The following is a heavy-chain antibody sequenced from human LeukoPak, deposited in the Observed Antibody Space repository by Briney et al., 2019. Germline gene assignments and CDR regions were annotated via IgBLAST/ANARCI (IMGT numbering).Heavy chain of an antibody. CDR3: ARNLYYYGSGSYSFDY. CDR2: ISSSSSYI. Sequence: GGSLRLSCAASGFTFSSYSMNWVRQAPGKGLEWVSSISSSSSYIYYADSVKGRFTISRDNAKNSLYLQMNSLRAEDTAVYYCARNLYYYGSGSYSFDYWGQGTLVTVSS. J-gene: IGHJ4*02. V-gene: IGHV3-21*01. CDR1: GFTFSSYS. D-gene: IGHD3-10*01.